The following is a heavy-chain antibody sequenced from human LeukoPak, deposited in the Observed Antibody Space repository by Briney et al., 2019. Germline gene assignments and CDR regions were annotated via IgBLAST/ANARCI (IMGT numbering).Heavy chain of an antibody. D-gene: IGHD2-8*01. CDR2: TYYRSKRYN. J-gene: IGHJ6*02. Sequence: SQTLSLTCAITGDSVSSNSTAWNWIRQSPSRGLEWLGRTYYRSKRYNDYAVSVKSRRTINPDTSKNQFSHELMFVTPEGTAVYCCGRGGGMVDVWGQGTTVTVSS. V-gene: IGHV6-1*01. CDR3: GRGGGMVDV. CDR1: GDSVSSNSTA.